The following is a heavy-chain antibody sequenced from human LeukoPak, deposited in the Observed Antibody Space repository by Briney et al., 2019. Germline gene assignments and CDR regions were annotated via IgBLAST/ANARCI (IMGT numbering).Heavy chain of an antibody. Sequence: GGSLRLSCSASGLTVTNAWMNWVRQTPGEGLDWVGRIASKTDGGATDYAAPVKGRFTISRDDSKNTLNLQMNSLKTEDTAVYYCTTGIRGDWGQGTLVTVSS. CDR3: TTGIRGD. D-gene: IGHD3-10*01. V-gene: IGHV3-15*07. CDR1: GLTVTNAW. J-gene: IGHJ4*02. CDR2: IASKTDGGAT.